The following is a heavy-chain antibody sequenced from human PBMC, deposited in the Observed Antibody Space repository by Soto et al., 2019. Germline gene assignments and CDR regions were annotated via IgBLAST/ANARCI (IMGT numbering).Heavy chain of an antibody. V-gene: IGHV5-51*01. D-gene: IGHD2-21*02. J-gene: IGHJ4*02. Sequence: PGESLKIYCKGSGYSFTSYWIGWVRQLPGKGLEWMGMFYPGDSRTRYSPSFQGQVTISVDKSIGTAYLQWNSLKASDTAMYYCVRRPSRGLTFEDYFDYWGQGTLVTVTS. CDR2: FYPGDSRT. CDR1: GYSFTSYW. CDR3: VRRPSRGLTFEDYFDY.